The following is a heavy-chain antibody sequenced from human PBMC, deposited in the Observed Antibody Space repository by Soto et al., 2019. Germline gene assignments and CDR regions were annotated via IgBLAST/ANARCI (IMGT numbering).Heavy chain of an antibody. V-gene: IGHV4-31*03. CDR3: ARWILTRWLHPQGPDFDY. CDR1: GGSISSGGYY. CDR2: IYYSGST. D-gene: IGHD5-12*01. Sequence: QVQLQESGPGLVKPSQTLSLTCTVAGGSISSGGYYWSWIRQHPGKGLEWIGYIYYSGSTYYNPSLKSRVTISVDTSKNQFSLKLSSVTAADTAVYYCARWILTRWLHPQGPDFDYWGQGTLVTVSS. J-gene: IGHJ4*02.